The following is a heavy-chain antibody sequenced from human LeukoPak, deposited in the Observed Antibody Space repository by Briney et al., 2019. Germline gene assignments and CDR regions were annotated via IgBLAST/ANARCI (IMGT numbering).Heavy chain of an antibody. CDR1: GGSFSGYY. CDR2: INHSGST. J-gene: IGHJ6*03. D-gene: IGHD2-8*02. Sequence: SETLSLTCAVYGGSFSGYYWSWIRQPPGKGLEWIGEINHSGSTNYNPSLKSRVTISVDTSKNQFSLKLSSVTAADTAVYYCARVYWSCYYYMDVWGKGTTVTVSS. V-gene: IGHV4-34*01. CDR3: ARVYWSCYYYMDV.